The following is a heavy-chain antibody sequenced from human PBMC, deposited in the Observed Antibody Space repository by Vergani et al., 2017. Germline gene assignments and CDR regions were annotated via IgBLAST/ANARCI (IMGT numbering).Heavy chain of an antibody. CDR2: ISAYNGNT. V-gene: IGHV1-18*01. D-gene: IGHD1-1*01. Sequence: QVQLVQSGAEVKKPGASVKVPRKASGYTFTSYGTSWVRQAPGQGLEWMGWISAYNGNTNYAQKLQGRVTMTTDTSTSTAYMELSSLRSDDTAVYYCAREAPTQDWFDPWGQGTLVTVAS. CDR3: AREAPTQDWFDP. J-gene: IGHJ5*02. CDR1: GYTFTSYG.